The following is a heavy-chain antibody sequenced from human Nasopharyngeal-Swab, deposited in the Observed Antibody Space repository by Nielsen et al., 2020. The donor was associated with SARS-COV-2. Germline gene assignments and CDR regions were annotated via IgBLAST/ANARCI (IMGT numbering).Heavy chain of an antibody. Sequence: ASVKVSCKTSGGFFSHNPISWVRQAPGQGLEWMGWINGGNGNTKYSQRFQGRVTISRDTAATTAYYCAIQLPIFDFDFWSGLAYWGQGTLVAVSS. D-gene: IGHD3-3*01. V-gene: IGHV1-3*01. CDR2: INGGNGNT. J-gene: IGHJ4*02. CDR1: GGFFSHNP. CDR3: LAY.